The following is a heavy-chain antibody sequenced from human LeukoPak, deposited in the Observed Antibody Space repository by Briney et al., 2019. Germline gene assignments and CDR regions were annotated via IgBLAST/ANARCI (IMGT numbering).Heavy chain of an antibody. CDR3: ACGDGYNFFQH. CDR2: LYLAGNT. CDR1: GLTIGSRY. J-gene: IGHJ1*01. V-gene: IGHV3-53*01. D-gene: IGHD5-24*01. Sequence: PGESLRLSCVASGLTIGSRYMNWVRQAPGKGLEWVSALYLAGNTYYADSVRGRFTISRDNSKNTLYLQVNNLRVEDTAIYYRACGDGYNFFQHWGQGTLVAASS.